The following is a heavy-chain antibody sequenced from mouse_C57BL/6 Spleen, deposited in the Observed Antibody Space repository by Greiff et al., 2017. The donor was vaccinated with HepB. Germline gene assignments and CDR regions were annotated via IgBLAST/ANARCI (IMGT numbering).Heavy chain of an antibody. D-gene: IGHD2-3*01. Sequence: QVQLKESGAELVMPGASVKLSCKASGYTFTSYWMHWVKQRPGQGLEWIGEIDPSDSYTNYNQKFKGKSTLTVDKSSSTAYMQLCSLTSEDSAVYYCARRGGYSYAMDYWGQGTSVTVSS. J-gene: IGHJ4*01. CDR2: IDPSDSYT. CDR3: ARRGGYSYAMDY. CDR1: GYTFTSYW. V-gene: IGHV1-69*01.